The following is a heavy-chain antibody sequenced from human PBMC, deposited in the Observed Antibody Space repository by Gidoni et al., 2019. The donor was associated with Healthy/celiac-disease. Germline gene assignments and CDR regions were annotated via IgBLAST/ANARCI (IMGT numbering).Heavy chain of an antibody. V-gene: IGHV3-33*01. CDR3: AREGYYGSGSHDAFDI. CDR2: IWYDGSNK. D-gene: IGHD3-10*01. Sequence: QVQLVESGGGVVQPGRYLRLSCAASGFTFSSYGMHWVRQAPGKGLEWVAVIWYDGSNKYYADSVKGRFTISRDNSKNTLYLQMNSLRAEDTAVYYCAREGYYGSGSHDAFDIWGQGTMVTVSS. CDR1: GFTFSSYG. J-gene: IGHJ3*02.